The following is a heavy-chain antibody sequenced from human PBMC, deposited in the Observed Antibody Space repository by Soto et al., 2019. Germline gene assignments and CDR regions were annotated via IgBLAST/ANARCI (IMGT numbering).Heavy chain of an antibody. CDR2: IYYSGST. J-gene: IGHJ4*02. D-gene: IGHD3-22*01. Sequence: PSETLSLTCTVSGASISSGGDYWSWLRQHPGKGLEWIGYIYYSGSTYYNPSLKSRVTISVDTSKNQFSLKLSSVTAADTAVYYCAREDDSSGYTFDYWGQGTLVTVSS. CDR1: GASISSGGDY. V-gene: IGHV4-31*03. CDR3: AREDDSSGYTFDY.